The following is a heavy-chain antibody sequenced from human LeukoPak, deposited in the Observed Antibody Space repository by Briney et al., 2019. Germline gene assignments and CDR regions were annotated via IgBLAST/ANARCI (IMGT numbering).Heavy chain of an antibody. CDR1: GFTFSSYW. Sequence: GGSLRLSCAASGFTFSSYWMHWVRQAPGKGLVWVSRINTDGSSTSYADSVKGRFTISRDNAKNTLYLQMNSLRAEDTAVYYCARLRFLEWFLDYWGQGTLVTVSS. CDR2: INTDGSST. D-gene: IGHD3-3*01. V-gene: IGHV3-74*01. J-gene: IGHJ4*02. CDR3: ARLRFLEWFLDY.